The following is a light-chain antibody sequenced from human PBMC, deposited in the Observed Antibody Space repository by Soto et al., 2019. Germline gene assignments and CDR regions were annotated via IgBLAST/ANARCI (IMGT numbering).Light chain of an antibody. J-gene: IGKJ2*01. V-gene: IGKV1-39*01. CDR3: QQSYSTPYT. Sequence: DIQMTQSPSSLSASVGDRVTITCRASQSISSYLNWYQMKPGKAPKLLIYGASSLQSGVPSRFSGSGYGTDFTLTISSLQPEDFATYYCQQSYSTPYTFGQGTKMEIK. CDR2: GAS. CDR1: QSISSY.